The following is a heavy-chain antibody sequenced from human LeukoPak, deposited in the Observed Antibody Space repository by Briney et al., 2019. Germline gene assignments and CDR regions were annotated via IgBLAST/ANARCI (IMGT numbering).Heavy chain of an antibody. CDR2: ISYDGSNK. CDR1: GFTFSTYA. CDR3: ARELGSSDDY. D-gene: IGHD6-13*01. V-gene: IGHV3-30-3*01. J-gene: IGHJ4*02. Sequence: PGRSLRLSCAASGFTFSTYAIHWVRQAPGKGLEWVAVISYDGSNKYYADSVKGRFTISRDDSKNTLYLQMNSLRAEDTAVYYCARELGSSDDYWGQGTLVTVSS.